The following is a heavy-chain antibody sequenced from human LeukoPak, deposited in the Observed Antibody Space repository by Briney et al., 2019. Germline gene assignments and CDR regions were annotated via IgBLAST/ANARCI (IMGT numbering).Heavy chain of an antibody. CDR2: ISSDGTTE. V-gene: IGHV3-30-3*01. CDR3: AKDVPGITIFGVVRDNAFDI. D-gene: IGHD3-3*01. CDR1: GFTFSSYA. J-gene: IGHJ3*02. Sequence: GGSLRLSCAGSGFTFSSYAVHWVRQAPGKRLEWVAFISSDGTTEHYRDSVKGRFTLSRDNSKNTVSLQMNSLRAEDTAVYYCAKDVPGITIFGVVRDNAFDIWGQGTMVTVSS.